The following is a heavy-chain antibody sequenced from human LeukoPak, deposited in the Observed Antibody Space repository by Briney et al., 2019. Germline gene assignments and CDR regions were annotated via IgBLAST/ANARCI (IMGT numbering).Heavy chain of an antibody. V-gene: IGHV3-74*01. D-gene: IGHD3-10*01. Sequence: GGSLRLSCAASGFSVSSNYMSWVRQAPGKGLVWVSCINSVGSSTSYADSVKGRFTISRDNAKNTLYLQMNSLRVEDTAVYYCARALGSGWVYFLGGQGTLVTVSS. CDR2: INSVGSST. CDR1: GFSVSSNY. CDR3: ARALGSGWVYFL. J-gene: IGHJ4*02.